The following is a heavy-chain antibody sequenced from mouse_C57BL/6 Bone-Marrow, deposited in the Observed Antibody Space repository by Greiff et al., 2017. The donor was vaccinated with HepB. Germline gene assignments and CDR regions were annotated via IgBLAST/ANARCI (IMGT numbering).Heavy chain of an antibody. J-gene: IGHJ2*01. Sequence: EVMLVESGGDLVKPGGSLKLSCAASGFTFSSYGMSWVRQTPDKRLEWVATISSGGSYTYYPDSVKGRFTISRDNAKNTLYLQMSRLKSEDTAMDYWASLYYSNYRYYWGQGTTLTVSS. CDR2: ISSGGSYT. D-gene: IGHD2-5*01. CDR3: ASLYYSNYRYY. V-gene: IGHV5-6*01. CDR1: GFTFSSYG.